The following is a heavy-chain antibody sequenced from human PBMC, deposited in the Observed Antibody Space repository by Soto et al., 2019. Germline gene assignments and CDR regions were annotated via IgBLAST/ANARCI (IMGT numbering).Heavy chain of an antibody. D-gene: IGHD3-3*01. Sequence: PGGSLRLSCAASGFTFSSYSMHWVRQAPGKGLEWVAVISYDGSNKYYADSVKGRFTISRDNSKNTLYLQMNSLRAEDTAVYYCARDSRPFWSGYQPDSDFDYWGQGTLVTVSS. J-gene: IGHJ4*02. CDR2: ISYDGSNK. CDR3: ARDSRPFWSGYQPDSDFDY. CDR1: GFTFSSYS. V-gene: IGHV3-30-3*01.